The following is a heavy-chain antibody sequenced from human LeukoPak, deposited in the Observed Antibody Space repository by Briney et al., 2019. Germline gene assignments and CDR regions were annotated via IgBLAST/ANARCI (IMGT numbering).Heavy chain of an antibody. CDR2: IKQDGSEK. D-gene: IGHD2-8*01. J-gene: IGHJ6*03. CDR1: GFTVSSNY. Sequence: WGSLRLSCAASGFTVSSNYMSWVRQAPGKGLEWVANIKQDGSEKDYVDSVKGRFTISRDNAKNSLYLQMNSLRAEDTAVYYCAREGLLYSRSYMDVWGKGTTVTVSS. CDR3: AREGLLYSRSYMDV. V-gene: IGHV3-7*01.